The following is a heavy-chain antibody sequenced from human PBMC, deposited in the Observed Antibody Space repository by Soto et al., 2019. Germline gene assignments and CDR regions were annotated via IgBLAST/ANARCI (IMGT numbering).Heavy chain of an antibody. CDR2: MNPNSGNT. CDR3: ARDTYYYCSGIHVRLGGP. D-gene: IGHD3-10*01. CDR1: GYTFTSYD. Sequence: ASVKVSCKASGYTFTSYDINWVRQATGQGLEWMGWMNPNSGNTGYAQKFQGRVTMTRNTSISTAYMELSSLRSEDTAVYYCARDTYYYCSGIHVRLGGPRAQRTLVTVSS. J-gene: IGHJ1*01. V-gene: IGHV1-8*01.